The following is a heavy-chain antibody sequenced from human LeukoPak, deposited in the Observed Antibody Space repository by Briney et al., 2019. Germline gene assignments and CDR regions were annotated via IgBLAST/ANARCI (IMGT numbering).Heavy chain of an antibody. CDR1: GGSITDYY. V-gene: IGHV4-59*01. D-gene: IGHD4-17*01. CDR2: MSYSGST. J-gene: IGHJ4*02. CDR3: ARGRSTVTTLDF. Sequence: PSETLSLTCTVSGGSITDYYWTWIRQPPEKGLEWLGYMSYSGSTNYNPSLQSRGTISVETSNNQFFLKLRSVTAADTAVYYCARGRSTVTTLDFWGRGTLVTVSS.